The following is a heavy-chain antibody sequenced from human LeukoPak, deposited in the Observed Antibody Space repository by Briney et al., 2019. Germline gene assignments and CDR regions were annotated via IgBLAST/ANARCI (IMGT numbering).Heavy chain of an antibody. CDR3: ARAVSGRFDY. CDR1: GGSMSPYH. D-gene: IGHD6-19*01. V-gene: IGHV4-59*08. Sequence: SETLSLTCTVSGGSMSPYHWGWIRQPPGKGLEWTGYIYYSGSTNYNPSLNSRVTISVDTSKNQFSLRLSSVTAADTAIFYCARAVSGRFDYWGQGTLVTVSS. J-gene: IGHJ4*02. CDR2: IYYSGST.